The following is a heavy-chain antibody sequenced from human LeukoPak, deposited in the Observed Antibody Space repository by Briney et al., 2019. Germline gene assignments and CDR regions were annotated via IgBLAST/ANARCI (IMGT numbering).Heavy chain of an antibody. CDR2: ISSSSSYT. CDR1: GFTFSDYY. D-gene: IGHD3-16*01. J-gene: IGHJ4*02. V-gene: IGHV3-11*06. CDR3: ERAIRLGGKLGLPDY. Sequence: GGSLRLSCAASGFTFSDYYMSWIRQAPGKGLEWVSYISSSSSYTNYADSVKGRFTISRDNAKNSLYLQMNSLRAEDTAVYYCERAIRLGGKLGLPDYWGQGTLVTVSS.